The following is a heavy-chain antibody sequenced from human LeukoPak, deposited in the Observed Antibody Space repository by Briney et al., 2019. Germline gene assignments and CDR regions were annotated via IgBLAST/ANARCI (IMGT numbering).Heavy chain of an antibody. J-gene: IGHJ4*02. CDR2: INPNSGGT. V-gene: IGHV1-2*02. Sequence: ASVKVSCKASGYTFTGYYMHWVRQAPGQGLEWMGWINPNSGGTNYAQKFQGRVTMTRDTSISTAYMELSRLRSDDTAVYYCARVSSGGYSGYEQCFDYWGQGTLVTVSS. CDR3: ARVSSGGYSGYEQCFDY. D-gene: IGHD5-12*01. CDR1: GYTFTGYY.